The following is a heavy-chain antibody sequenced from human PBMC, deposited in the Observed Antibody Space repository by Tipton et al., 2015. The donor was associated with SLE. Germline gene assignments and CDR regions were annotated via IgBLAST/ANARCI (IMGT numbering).Heavy chain of an antibody. Sequence: TLSLTCTVSGDSISGHYRSWIRQPPGKGLEWIGYIYDSGSTSYNPSLKSRVTISEDTSKQQFSLKLSSLTAADTAVYYCASPYCGPNCYGFEYWGQGIRVTVSS. CDR2: IYDSGST. CDR3: ASPYCGPNCYGFEY. V-gene: IGHV4-59*08. D-gene: IGHD2-21*01. CDR1: GDSISGHY. J-gene: IGHJ4*02.